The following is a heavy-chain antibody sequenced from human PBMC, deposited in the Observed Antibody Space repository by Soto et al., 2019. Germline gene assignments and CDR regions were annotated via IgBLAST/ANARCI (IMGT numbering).Heavy chain of an antibody. CDR3: AQDLAYYYDSSGYYAFDY. Sequence: PGGSLRLSXAASGFTFSSYGMHWVRQAPGKGLEWVAVISYDGSNKYYADSVKGRFTISRDNSKNTLYLQMNSLRAEDTAVYYCAQDLAYYYDSSGYYAFDYWGQGTLVTVSS. CDR2: ISYDGSNK. J-gene: IGHJ4*02. V-gene: IGHV3-30*18. D-gene: IGHD3-22*01. CDR1: GFTFSSYG.